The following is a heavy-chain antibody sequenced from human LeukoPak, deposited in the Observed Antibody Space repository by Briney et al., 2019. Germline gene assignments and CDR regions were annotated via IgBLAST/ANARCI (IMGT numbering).Heavy chain of an antibody. V-gene: IGHV1-18*01. J-gene: IGHJ5*02. CDR3: ARVRGCSSTSCYGLGWFDR. D-gene: IGHD2-2*01. CDR2: ISAYNGNT. CDR1: GYAFTSYG. Sequence: ASVKVSCKASGYAFTSYGISWVRQAPGQGLEWMGWISAYNGNTNYAQKLQGRVTMTTDTSTSTAYMELRSLRSDDTAVYYCARVRGCSSTSCYGLGWFDRWGQGTLVTVSS.